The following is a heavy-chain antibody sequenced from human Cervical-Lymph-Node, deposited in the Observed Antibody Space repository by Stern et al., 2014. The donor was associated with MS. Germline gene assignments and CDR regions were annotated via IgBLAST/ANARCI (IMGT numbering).Heavy chain of an antibody. D-gene: IGHD4-17*01. Sequence: QVQLVQSGAEVKKPGASIRVSCKASGYSFTGFYMHWVRQAPGQGLAWMGRIHPESGDTKYSEDFQDRVTLTRDTSITTAYMDLSSLTSDDTGVYYCARGPGVTIVYAYALDIWGQGTMVTVSS. V-gene: IGHV1-2*05. CDR3: ARGPGVTIVYAYALDI. CDR1: GYSFTGFY. J-gene: IGHJ3*02. CDR2: IHPESGDT.